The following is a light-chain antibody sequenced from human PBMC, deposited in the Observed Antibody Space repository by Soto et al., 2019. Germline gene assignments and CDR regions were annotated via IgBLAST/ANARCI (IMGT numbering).Light chain of an antibody. V-gene: IGKV1-27*01. CDR2: AAS. J-gene: IGKJ1*01. CDR1: QGISSY. CDR3: QKYNSAPPT. Sequence: DIQMTQSPSSLSASVGDRVTITCRASQGISSYLAWYQQKPGKVPKLLIYAASTLQSGVPSRFSGSGSGTDFTLTISSLQPEDVATYYCQKYNSAPPTFGQGTKVAI.